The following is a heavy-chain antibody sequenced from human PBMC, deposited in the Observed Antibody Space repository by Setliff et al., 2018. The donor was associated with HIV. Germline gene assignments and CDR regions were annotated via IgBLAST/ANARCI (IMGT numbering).Heavy chain of an antibody. Sequence: SETLSLTCTVSGGSIRSSNYYWGWIRQPPGKGLEWIGHIYYTGSTYYNPSLKSRVTISVDTSKNQFSLELSSVTTTDTAVYYCARHRGSSSGGPCEIDYWGQGTLVTV. J-gene: IGHJ4*02. CDR1: GGSIRSSNYY. V-gene: IGHV4-39*01. D-gene: IGHD3-10*01. CDR3: ARHRGSSSGGPCEIDY. CDR2: IYYTGST.